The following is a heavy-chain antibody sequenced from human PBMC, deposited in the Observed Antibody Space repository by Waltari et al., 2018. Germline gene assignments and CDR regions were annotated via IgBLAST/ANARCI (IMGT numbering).Heavy chain of an antibody. D-gene: IGHD5-12*01. CDR2: FDAEDGET. Sequence: QVQLVQSGAEVKKPGASVKVSCRVSGYTLTELSMHWVRQAPGKGLEWMGGFDAEDGETIYEQKVQGRVTMTEDTSTDTAYMELSSLRSEDTAVYYCATESSIVAVNRYYMDVWGKGTTVTVSS. CDR1: GYTLTELS. J-gene: IGHJ6*03. CDR3: ATESSIVAVNRYYMDV. V-gene: IGHV1-24*01.